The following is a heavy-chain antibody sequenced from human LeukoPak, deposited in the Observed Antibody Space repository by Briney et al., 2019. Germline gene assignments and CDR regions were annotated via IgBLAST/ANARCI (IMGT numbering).Heavy chain of an antibody. Sequence: PSETLTLTCTVSGGSISSYYWSWIRQPAGKGLEWIGRIYTSGSTNYNPSLKSRVTMSVATSKNQFSLKLSSVTAADTAVYYCARASNFCSGGSCYARRSDTYYYYTDVWGKGTPVTVSS. J-gene: IGHJ6*03. CDR1: GGSISSYY. V-gene: IGHV4-4*07. CDR3: ARASNFCSGGSCYARRSDTYYYYTDV. D-gene: IGHD2-15*01. CDR2: IYTSGST.